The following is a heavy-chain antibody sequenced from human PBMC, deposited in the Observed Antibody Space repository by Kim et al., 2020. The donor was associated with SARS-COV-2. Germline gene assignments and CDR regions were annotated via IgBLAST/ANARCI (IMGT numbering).Heavy chain of an antibody. J-gene: IGHJ4*02. CDR1: GGSISSSSYY. CDR2: IYYSGST. CDR3: ASRSPRWAVAGSTFDY. V-gene: IGHV4-39*01. Sequence: SETLSLTCTVSGGSISSSSYYWGWIRQPPGKGLEWIGSIYYSGSTYYNPSLKSRVTISVDTSKNQFSLKLSSVTAADTAVYYCASRSPRWAVAGSTFDYWGQGTLVTVSS. D-gene: IGHD6-19*01.